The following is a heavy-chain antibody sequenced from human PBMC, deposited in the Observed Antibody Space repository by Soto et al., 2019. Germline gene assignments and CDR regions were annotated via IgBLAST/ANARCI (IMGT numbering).Heavy chain of an antibody. CDR3: ARAGDIVLVPAAMSPFDY. CDR2: INPSGGST. CDR1: GYTFTSYY. D-gene: IGHD2-2*01. J-gene: IGHJ4*02. V-gene: IGHV1-46*01. Sequence: ASVKVSCKASGYTFTSYYMHWVRQAPGQGLEWMGIINPSGGSTSYAQKFQGRVTMTRDTSTSTVYMELSSLRSEDTAVYYCARAGDIVLVPAAMSPFDYWGQGTLVTVSS.